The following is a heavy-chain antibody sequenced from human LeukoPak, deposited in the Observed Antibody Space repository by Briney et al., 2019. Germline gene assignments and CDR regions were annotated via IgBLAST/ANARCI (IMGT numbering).Heavy chain of an antibody. CDR3: AREPDVDLSTFRGDAFDI. D-gene: IGHD5-24*01. J-gene: IGHJ3*02. Sequence: TVKVSCKASGGTFSSYTFSWVRQAPGQGLEWMGRVIPILNIATYAHKFQGRVTITADKSTSTAYMDLTSLTSEDTALYYCAREPDVDLSTFRGDAFDIWGQGTMVTVSS. CDR2: VIPILNIA. V-gene: IGHV1-69*04. CDR1: GGTFSSYT.